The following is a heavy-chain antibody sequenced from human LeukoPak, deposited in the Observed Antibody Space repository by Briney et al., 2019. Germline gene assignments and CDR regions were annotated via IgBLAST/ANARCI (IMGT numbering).Heavy chain of an antibody. D-gene: IGHD1-26*01. CDR2: INSDGSST. V-gene: IGHV3-74*01. J-gene: IGHJ6*03. CDR1: GFTFSSYW. CDR3: AREVGAQSYYYYMDV. Sequence: RGSLRLSCAASGFTFSSYWMHWVRQAPGKGLVWVSRINSDGSSTSYADSVKGRFTISRDNAKNTLYLQMNSLRAEDTAVYYCAREVGAQSYYYYMDVWGKGTTVAISS.